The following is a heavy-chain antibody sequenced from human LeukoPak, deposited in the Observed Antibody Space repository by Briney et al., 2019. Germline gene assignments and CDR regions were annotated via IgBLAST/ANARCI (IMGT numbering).Heavy chain of an antibody. V-gene: IGHV4-59*01. D-gene: IGHD1-26*01. CDR1: GGSISSYY. Sequence: KSSETLSLTCTASGGSISSYYWSWIRQSPGKGLEWIGYIYYSGSTNYNPSLKSRVTISVDTSKNQFSLKLSSVTAADTAVYYCARAGDQIHPFDYWGQGTLVTVSS. CDR3: ARAGDQIHPFDY. J-gene: IGHJ4*02. CDR2: IYYSGST.